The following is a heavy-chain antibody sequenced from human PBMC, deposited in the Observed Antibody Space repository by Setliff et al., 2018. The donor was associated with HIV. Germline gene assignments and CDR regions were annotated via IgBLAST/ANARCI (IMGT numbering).Heavy chain of an antibody. Sequence: ASETLSLTCTVSGDSISSYYWTWIQQPPGKGLEWIGYVYYSGSSNYNPSLQSRVTISVDTSKNQFFLILSSVTAADTAMYYCARSYGYNVDYWGQGKLVTVSS. J-gene: IGHJ4*02. CDR2: VYYSGSS. CDR1: GDSISSYY. V-gene: IGHV4-59*01. D-gene: IGHD3-16*01. CDR3: ARSYGYNVDY.